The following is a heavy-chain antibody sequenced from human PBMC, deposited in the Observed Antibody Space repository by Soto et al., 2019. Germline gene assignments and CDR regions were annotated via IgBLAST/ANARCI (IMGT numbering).Heavy chain of an antibody. CDR3: AKIGGYQNDFNRFDS. D-gene: IGHD3-16*02. J-gene: IGHJ4*02. V-gene: IGHV3-30*18. CDR1: GLTFTAFG. Sequence: PXVCLRLSCAACGLTFTAFGMHWVRQAPGKGLEWVAGLSYNGNKKYYGDSVKGRFTVSRDNSKKILYLEMNSLRKEDSAVYFCAKIGGYQNDFNRFDSWGQGTLVTVSS. CDR2: LSYNGNKK.